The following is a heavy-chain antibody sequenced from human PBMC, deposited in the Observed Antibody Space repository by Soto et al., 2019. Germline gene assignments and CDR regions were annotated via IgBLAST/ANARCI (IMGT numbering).Heavy chain of an antibody. V-gene: IGHV1-69*13. J-gene: IGHJ6*04. CDR1: GGTFSSYA. CDR3: ARVPDGLGSWDYYSGMAV. CDR2: IIPIFGTA. Sequence: SVKVSCKASGGTFSSYAISWVRQAPGQGLEWMGGIIPIFGTANYAQKFQGRVTITADESTSTAYMELSSLRSEDTAVYYCARVPDGLGSWDYYSGMAVGGKGTTVPVSS. D-gene: IGHD6-13*01.